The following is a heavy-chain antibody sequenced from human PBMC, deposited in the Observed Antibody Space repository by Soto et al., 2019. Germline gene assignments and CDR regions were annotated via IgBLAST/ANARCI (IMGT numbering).Heavy chain of an antibody. V-gene: IGHV3-7*01. CDR2: IKQGASQK. D-gene: IGHD5-12*01. CDR1: GFTFTRYS. Sequence: VGSLRLSCAASGFTFTRYSMSLVRQAPGKGLGWVANIKQGASQKYYVDSVKGRFTISRDDAKNSLYLQMNSLRAEETAVYYCAREGVARYGMDVWGQGTTVTVSS. J-gene: IGHJ6*02. CDR3: AREGVARYGMDV.